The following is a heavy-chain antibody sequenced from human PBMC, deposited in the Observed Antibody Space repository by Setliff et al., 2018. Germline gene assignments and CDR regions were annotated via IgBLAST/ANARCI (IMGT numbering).Heavy chain of an antibody. CDR2: IYYSGST. Sequence: SETLSLTCTVSGGSISSSSYYWGWIRQPPGRGLEWIGSIYYSGSTYYNPSLKSRVTISVDTSKNQFSLKLSSVTAADTAVYYCARLGSARYDSSGYYPDNWFDPWGQGTLVTVSS. D-gene: IGHD3-22*01. CDR3: ARLGSARYDSSGYYPDNWFDP. CDR1: GGSISSSSYY. J-gene: IGHJ5*02. V-gene: IGHV4-39*01.